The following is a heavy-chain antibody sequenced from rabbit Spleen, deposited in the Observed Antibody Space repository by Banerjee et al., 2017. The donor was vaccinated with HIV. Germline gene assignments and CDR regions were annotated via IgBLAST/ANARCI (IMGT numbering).Heavy chain of an antibody. Sequence: QQQLEESGGDLVKPEGSLTLTCTASGFSFSSHLYMCWVRQAPGKGLELIACIYGATGSSAWYANWAKGRFTISKTSSTTVTLQMTSLTAADTATYFCARDLDAVIGWNFGWWGPGTLVTVS. CDR3: ARDLDAVIGWNFGW. V-gene: IGHV1S45*01. D-gene: IGHD1-1*01. CDR2: IYGATGSSA. CDR1: GFSFSSHLY. J-gene: IGHJ4*01.